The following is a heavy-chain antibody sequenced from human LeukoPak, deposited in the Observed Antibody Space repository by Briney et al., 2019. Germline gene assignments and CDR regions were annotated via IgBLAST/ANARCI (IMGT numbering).Heavy chain of an antibody. CDR1: GFTFSSYS. CDR3: AKGRDYGGRQWYFDY. J-gene: IGHJ4*02. V-gene: IGHV3-21*01. CDR2: VSSTSSFI. Sequence: GGSLRLSCAASGFTFSSYSINWVRQAPGKGLEWVSCVSSTSSFIYYADSVKGRFTISRDNAKNSLYLQMNSLRAEDTAVYYCAKGRDYGGRQWYFDYWGQGTLVTVSS. D-gene: IGHD4-23*01.